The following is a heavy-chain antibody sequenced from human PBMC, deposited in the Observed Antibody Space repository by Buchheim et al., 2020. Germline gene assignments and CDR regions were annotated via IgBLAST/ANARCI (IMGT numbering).Heavy chain of an antibody. Sequence: QVQLVESGGDVVQPGRSLRLSCAASQFTFSSHAMHWVRQAPAKGLEWVAVMSYDGGSTMYAESVKGRFTISRDNSKNTLYLEMNSLRDEDTAVYYCATGSRSGVSMKYAHDYWGQGTL. CDR2: MSYDGGST. D-gene: IGHD5/OR15-5a*01. V-gene: IGHV3-30-3*01. CDR1: QFTFSSHA. CDR3: ATGSRSGVSMKYAHDY. J-gene: IGHJ4*02.